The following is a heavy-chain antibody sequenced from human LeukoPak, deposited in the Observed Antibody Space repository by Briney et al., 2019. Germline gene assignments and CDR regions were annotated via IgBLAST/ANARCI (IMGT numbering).Heavy chain of an antibody. CDR3: ATKTPVNYPYDY. V-gene: IGHV3-23*01. CDR2: IGTDGDP. J-gene: IGHJ4*02. D-gene: IGHD5-24*01. CDR1: AFTFTSTP. Sequence: RGSLRPSCVLSAFTFTSTPMNWVRQAPGNGLEWVSTIGTDGDPYNADSVKARFTISRKHSKTTAHLQLTSLRVETTAVYNGATKTPVNYPYDYWGQKTLVIV.